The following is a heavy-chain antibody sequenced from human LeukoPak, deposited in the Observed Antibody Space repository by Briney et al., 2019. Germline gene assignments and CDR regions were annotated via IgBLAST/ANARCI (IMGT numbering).Heavy chain of an antibody. J-gene: IGHJ4*02. Sequence: PSETLSLTCTVSGGSISSYYWSWIRQPPGKGLEWIGYIYYSGSTNYNPSLKSRVTISVDTSKNQFSLKLSSVTAADTAVYYCARHRLNSYGYTDFDYWGQGTLVTVSS. CDR3: ARHRLNSYGYTDFDY. D-gene: IGHD5-18*01. CDR1: GGSISSYY. V-gene: IGHV4-59*08. CDR2: IYYSGST.